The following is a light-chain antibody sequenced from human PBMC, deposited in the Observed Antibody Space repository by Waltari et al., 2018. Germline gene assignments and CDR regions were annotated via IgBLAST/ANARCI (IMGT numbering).Light chain of an antibody. CDR2: YDD. CDR3: QVWESSSEVL. V-gene: IGLV3-21*01. Sequence: SYVLTQPPSVSVAPGKTATITCGGNNFGTSNVHCYQRKPGQAPVLLIYYDDDRPSGIPERFSGSASGNTATLTISRVEAGDEADYYCQVWESSSEVLFGGGTKLTVL. CDR1: NFGTSN. J-gene: IGLJ2*01.